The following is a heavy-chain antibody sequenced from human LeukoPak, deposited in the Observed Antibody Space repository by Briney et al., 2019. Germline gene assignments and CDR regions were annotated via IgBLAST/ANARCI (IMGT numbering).Heavy chain of an antibody. J-gene: IGHJ4*02. CDR1: GASVNTLY. CDR2: IYYRGST. CDR3: ATSATPGYSSSWFLDS. D-gene: IGHD6-13*01. V-gene: IGHV4-59*02. Sequence: PSETLSLTCTVSGASVNTLYWSWIPQPPGKGLEWIGNIYYRGSTRYNPSLKSRVTISIDTSKNQVSLKLISVTAADTAVYYCATSATPGYSSSWFLDSWGQGTLVTVSS.